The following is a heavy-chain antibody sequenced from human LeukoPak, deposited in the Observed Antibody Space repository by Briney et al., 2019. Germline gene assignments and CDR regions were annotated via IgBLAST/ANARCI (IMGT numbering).Heavy chain of an antibody. V-gene: IGHV4-4*02. Sequence: KSSETLSLTCAVSGGSISSSNWWSWVRQPPGKGLEWIGEIYHSGSTNYNPSLKSRVTISVDKSKNQFSLKLSSVTAADTAVYYCARDGDSSGWTRSDYWGQGTLVTVSS. D-gene: IGHD6-19*01. CDR3: ARDGDSSGWTRSDY. CDR1: GGSISSSNW. CDR2: IYHSGST. J-gene: IGHJ4*02.